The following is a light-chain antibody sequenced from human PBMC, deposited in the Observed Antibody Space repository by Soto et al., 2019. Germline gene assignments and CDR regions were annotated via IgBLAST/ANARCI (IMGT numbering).Light chain of an antibody. CDR2: YAS. CDR1: QSINNY. V-gene: IGKV3-11*01. CDR3: QQRGNWPLT. J-gene: IGKJ4*01. Sequence: EIVLTQSPATLSLSPGERATLSCRASQSINNYVAWYQQTPGQAPRLLIYYASNRATGIPARFSGTGSGTDFTLTISSLEPDDFALYFCQQRGNWPLTFGGGTKV.